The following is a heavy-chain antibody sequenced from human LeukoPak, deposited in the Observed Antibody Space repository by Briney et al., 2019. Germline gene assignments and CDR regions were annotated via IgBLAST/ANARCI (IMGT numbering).Heavy chain of an antibody. CDR2: INNSGST. CDR1: VGSLRGYY. D-gene: IGHD3-10*01. V-gene: IGHV4-34*01. Sequence: PSETLSLTCAVYVGSLRGYYWSWIRQTPGEGLEWIGEINNSGSTNYNPSLKIRVTISVDTSKNQFSLKLSSVTAADTAVYYCARHYLTYYYGSGSYYRFDPWGQGTLVTVSS. J-gene: IGHJ5*02. CDR3: ARHYLTYYYGSGSYYRFDP.